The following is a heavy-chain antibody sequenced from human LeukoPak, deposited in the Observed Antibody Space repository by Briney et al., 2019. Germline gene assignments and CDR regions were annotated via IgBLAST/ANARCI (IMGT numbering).Heavy chain of an antibody. CDR2: ISAYNGNT. CDR1: GYTFTSYG. CDR3: ATGAYSNIN. D-gene: IGHD6-13*01. V-gene: IGHV1-18*01. Sequence: ASVKVSCKASGYTFTSYGISWVRQAAGQGLEWMGWISAYNGNTNYAQKLQGRVTMTTDTSTSTAHMELRSLRSDDTAVYYCATGAYSNINWGQGTLVTVSS. J-gene: IGHJ4*02.